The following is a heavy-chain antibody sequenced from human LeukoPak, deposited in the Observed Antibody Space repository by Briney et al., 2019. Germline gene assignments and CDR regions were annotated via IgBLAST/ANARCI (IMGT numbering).Heavy chain of an antibody. Sequence: GASVKVSCKASGYTFTGYYMHWVRQAPGQGLEWMGRINPNSGGTNYAQKFQGRATMTRDTSISTAYMELSRPRFDDTAVYYCARDPGYCTNGVCYTDRYYFDYWGQGTLVTVSS. J-gene: IGHJ4*02. V-gene: IGHV1-2*06. CDR1: GYTFTGYY. D-gene: IGHD2-8*01. CDR2: INPNSGGT. CDR3: ARDPGYCTNGVCYTDRYYFDY.